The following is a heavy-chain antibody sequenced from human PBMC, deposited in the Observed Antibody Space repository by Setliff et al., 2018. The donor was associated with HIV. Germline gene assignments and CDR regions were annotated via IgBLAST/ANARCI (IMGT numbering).Heavy chain of an antibody. CDR1: GGSISSGSYY. D-gene: IGHD6-19*01. J-gene: IGHJ2*01. CDR2: IYTSGST. V-gene: IGHV4-61*09. Sequence: SETLSLTCTVSGGSISSGSYYWSWIRQPAGKGLEWIGHIYTSGSTNYNPSLKSRVTISVYTSKNQFSLKLSSVTAADTAVYYCARGLSSGWYGYWYFDLWGRGTLVTVSS. CDR3: ARGLSSGWYGYWYFDL.